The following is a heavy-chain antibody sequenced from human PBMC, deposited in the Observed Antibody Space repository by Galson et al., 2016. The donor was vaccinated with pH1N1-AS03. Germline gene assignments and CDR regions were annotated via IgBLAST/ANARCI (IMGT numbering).Heavy chain of an antibody. CDR2: IYPSGNP. Sequence: TLSLTCTVSGDSISDGFFYWTWIRQPAGKGLEWIGRIYPSGNPKYNPSLKSRVSISVDTSKNQSSLQLKSVTAGDTAVYFCARGHVDTTLAVDCWGQGTPVTVSS. D-gene: IGHD5-18*01. CDR3: ARGHVDTTLAVDC. J-gene: IGHJ4*02. CDR1: GDSISDGFFY. V-gene: IGHV4-61*02.